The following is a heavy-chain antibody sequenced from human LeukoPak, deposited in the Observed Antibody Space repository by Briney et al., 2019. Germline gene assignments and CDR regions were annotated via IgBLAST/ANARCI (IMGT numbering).Heavy chain of an antibody. CDR1: GGSFSGYY. D-gene: IGHD6-6*01. Sequence: SETLSLTCAVYGGSFSGYYWSWIRQPPGKGLEWIGEINHSGSTNYNPSLKSRVTISVDTSKNQFSLKLSSVTAADTAVYYCSREASIAARRDGMDVWGQGTTVTVSS. CDR3: SREASIAARRDGMDV. CDR2: INHSGST. V-gene: IGHV4-34*01. J-gene: IGHJ6*02.